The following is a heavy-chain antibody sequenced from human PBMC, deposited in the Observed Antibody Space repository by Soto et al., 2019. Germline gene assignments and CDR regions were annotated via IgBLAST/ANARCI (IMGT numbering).Heavy chain of an antibody. Sequence: ASVKVSCKASGGTFSSYTISWVRQAPGQGLEWMGRIIPILGIANYAQKFQGRVTITADKSTSTAYMELSSLRSEDTAVYYCAREGSGYDYYYYGMDVWGQGTTVTVSS. D-gene: IGHD5-12*01. CDR1: GGTFSSYT. CDR3: AREGSGYDYYYYGMDV. CDR2: IIPILGIA. J-gene: IGHJ6*02. V-gene: IGHV1-69*04.